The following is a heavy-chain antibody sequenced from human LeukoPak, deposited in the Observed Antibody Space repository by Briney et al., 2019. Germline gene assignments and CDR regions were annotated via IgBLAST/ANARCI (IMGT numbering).Heavy chain of an antibody. Sequence: GGSLRLSCAASGFTFSDYYMSWIRQAPGKGLEWVSYISSSGSTIYYADSVKGRFTISRDNSKNTLYLQMNSLREEDTAVYYCARAAAETGAFRDNWFDPWGQGTLVTVSS. CDR3: ARAAAETGAFRDNWFDP. CDR1: GFTFSDYY. J-gene: IGHJ5*02. V-gene: IGHV3-11*04. CDR2: ISSSGSTI. D-gene: IGHD6-19*01.